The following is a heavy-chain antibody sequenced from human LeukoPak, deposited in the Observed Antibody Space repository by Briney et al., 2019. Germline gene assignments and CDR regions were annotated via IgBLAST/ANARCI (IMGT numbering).Heavy chain of an antibody. CDR2: IKSKTDGGTT. D-gene: IGHD5-12*01. Sequence: GGPLRLSCAASGFAFSNAWMSWVRQAPGKGLQWVGCIKSKTDGGTTDYAAPVKGRFTISRDDSKNTLYLQMNSLKTEDTAVYYCTTGGYGGQFDYWGQGTLVTVSS. CDR1: GFAFSNAW. CDR3: TTGGYGGQFDY. J-gene: IGHJ4*02. V-gene: IGHV3-15*01.